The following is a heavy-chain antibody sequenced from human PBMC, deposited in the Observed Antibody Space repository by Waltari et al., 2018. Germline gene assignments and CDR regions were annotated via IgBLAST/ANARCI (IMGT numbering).Heavy chain of an antibody. V-gene: IGHV1-2*02. D-gene: IGHD3-3*01. J-gene: IGHJ3*02. CDR2: INPKSGAT. Sequence: QVHLVQSGAEVKKPGASVRVSCKTSGYNFSDYYIYWVRQAPGQGLEWMGWINPKSGATNPAQKFQGRVTLTRDTSTITVYMELRGLTSDDTAIYYCARDLFPNFWSGYGFDIWGQGTKVTVSS. CDR3: ARDLFPNFWSGYGFDI. CDR1: GYNFSDYY.